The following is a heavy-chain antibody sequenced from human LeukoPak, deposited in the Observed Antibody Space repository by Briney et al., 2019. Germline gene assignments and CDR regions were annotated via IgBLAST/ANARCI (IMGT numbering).Heavy chain of an antibody. D-gene: IGHD6-19*01. V-gene: IGHV4-59*04. Sequence: SETLSLTCTVSGGSINFYYWSWIRQPPGKGLEWIGYIYYSGNTYYNPYNPSLTSRVTMSVDTSKNQFSLKLDSVTEIDTAMYYCARNQAVAANRGAFDVWGQGTMVTVSS. CDR1: GGSINFYY. CDR2: IYYSGNT. J-gene: IGHJ3*01. CDR3: ARNQAVAANRGAFDV.